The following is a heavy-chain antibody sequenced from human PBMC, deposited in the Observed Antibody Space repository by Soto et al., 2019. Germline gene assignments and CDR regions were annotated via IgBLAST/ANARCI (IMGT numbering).Heavy chain of an antibody. CDR3: ARERPDGARLDP. CDR2: IYHSGST. Sequence: QVQLQESGPGLVKPSQTLSLTCTVSGGSISSGDYYWSWIRQPPGKGLEWIGYIYHSGSTYYNPSRKSRVAISVATPKTPFSLKPSSATAAATAVYYCARERPDGARLDPWGQGTLVTVSS. V-gene: IGHV4-30-4*01. J-gene: IGHJ5*02. CDR1: GGSISSGDYY.